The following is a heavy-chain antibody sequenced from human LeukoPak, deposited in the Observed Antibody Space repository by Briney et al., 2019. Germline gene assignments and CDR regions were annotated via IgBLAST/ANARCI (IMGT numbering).Heavy chain of an antibody. CDR1: GFTFSNYG. D-gene: IGHD3-10*01. V-gene: IGHV3-30*03. Sequence: PGRFLRLSCAASGFTFSNYGMHWVRQAPGKGLEWVAVISSDGITKYYTDSVKGRLTISRDNSKNTLYLQMNSLRAEDTAVYYCARKYYDSSGSYSFYFDYWGQGTLVTVSS. CDR3: ARKYYDSSGSYSFYFDY. CDR2: ISSDGITK. J-gene: IGHJ4*02.